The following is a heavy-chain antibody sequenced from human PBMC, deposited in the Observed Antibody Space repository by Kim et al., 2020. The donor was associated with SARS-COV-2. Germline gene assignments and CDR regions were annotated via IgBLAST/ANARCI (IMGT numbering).Heavy chain of an antibody. J-gene: IGHJ6*02. D-gene: IGHD4-4*01. V-gene: IGHV6-1*01. CDR3: TRIANYNSYAMDV. Sequence: YAVSVRSRIIINADTSKNQFSVQLNSVTPEDTAVYYCTRIANYNSYAMDVWGQGTTVTVSS.